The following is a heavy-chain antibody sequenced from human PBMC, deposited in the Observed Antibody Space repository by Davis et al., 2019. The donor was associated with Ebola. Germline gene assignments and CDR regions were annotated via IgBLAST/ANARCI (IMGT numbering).Heavy chain of an antibody. Sequence: GESLKISCAASGFTFSTYAMNWVRQAPGKGLEWVSCISTSGDTTYYVGSVKGRFTISRDNSKNTLYLQMNSLRVEDTAVYFCARASEVTSRRTFDIWGQGTMVTVSS. CDR3: ARASEVTSRRTFDI. V-gene: IGHV3-23*01. D-gene: IGHD4-23*01. CDR1: GFTFSTYA. CDR2: ISTSGDTT. J-gene: IGHJ3*02.